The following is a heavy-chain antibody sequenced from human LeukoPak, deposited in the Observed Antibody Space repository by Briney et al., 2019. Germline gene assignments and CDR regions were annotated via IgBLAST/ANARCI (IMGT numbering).Heavy chain of an antibody. Sequence: PGGSLRLSCAASGFTFSSYTMNWVRQAPGKGLEWVSSISSSSTYINYADSVKGRFTISRDNAKNSLYLQMNSLRAEDTAVYYCARMNQYYYDSSWGQGTLVTVSS. CDR1: GFTFSSYT. V-gene: IGHV3-21*04. D-gene: IGHD3-22*01. CDR3: ARMNQYYYDSS. J-gene: IGHJ4*02. CDR2: ISSSSTYI.